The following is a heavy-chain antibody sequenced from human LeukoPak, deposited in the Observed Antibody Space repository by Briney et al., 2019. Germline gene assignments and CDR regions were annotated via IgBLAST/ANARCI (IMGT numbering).Heavy chain of an antibody. CDR3: SCPGIAAAGTGVWFDP. V-gene: IGHV1-3*01. Sequence: GASVKVSCKASGYTFTSYAMHWVRQAPGQRLEWMGWINAGNGNTKYSQKFQGRVTITRDTSASTAYMELSSLRSEDTAVYYCSCPGIAAAGTGVWFDPWGQGTLVTASS. D-gene: IGHD6-13*01. CDR2: INAGNGNT. J-gene: IGHJ5*02. CDR1: GYTFTSYA.